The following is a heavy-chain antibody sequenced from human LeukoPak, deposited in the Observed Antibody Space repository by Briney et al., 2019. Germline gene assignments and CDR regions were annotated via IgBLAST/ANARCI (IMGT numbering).Heavy chain of an antibody. Sequence: QPGRSLRLSCAASGFTFSSYGMHWVRQAPGKGLEWVAVISYDGSNKYYADSVKGRFTISRDNSKNTLYLQMNSLRAEDTAVYYCAKDQRWLPSYYGMDVWGQGTTVTVSS. J-gene: IGHJ6*02. CDR1: GFTFSSYG. D-gene: IGHD5-24*01. V-gene: IGHV3-30*18. CDR3: AKDQRWLPSYYGMDV. CDR2: ISYDGSNK.